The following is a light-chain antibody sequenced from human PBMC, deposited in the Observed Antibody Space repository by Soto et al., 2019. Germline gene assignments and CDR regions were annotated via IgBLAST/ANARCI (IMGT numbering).Light chain of an antibody. CDR3: TSYTSSSTRV. Sequence: LTQPASVSGSPGQSITISCTGTSSDVGGYTYVSWYQQHPGKAPKLMIFEVSNRPSGVSIRFSGSKSGNTASLTISGLQAEDEADYYCTSYTSSSTRVFGTGTKVTAL. J-gene: IGLJ1*01. V-gene: IGLV2-14*01. CDR1: SSDVGGYTY. CDR2: EVS.